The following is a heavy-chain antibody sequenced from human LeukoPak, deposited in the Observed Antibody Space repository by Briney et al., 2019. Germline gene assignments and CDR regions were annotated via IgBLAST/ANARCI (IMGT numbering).Heavy chain of an antibody. V-gene: IGHV4-59*01. CDR1: GGSIATYY. J-gene: IGHJ4*02. CDR2: IYYGGT. CDR3: ARGDGYNSGYFEY. D-gene: IGHD5-24*01. Sequence: SATLSLTCTVSGGSIATYYWSWIRQSPGKGLEWIAYIYYGGTNYNPSLKSRVTISVDTSKNQFSLNLRAATAADTAVYYCARGDGYNSGYFEYWGQGTLATVSS.